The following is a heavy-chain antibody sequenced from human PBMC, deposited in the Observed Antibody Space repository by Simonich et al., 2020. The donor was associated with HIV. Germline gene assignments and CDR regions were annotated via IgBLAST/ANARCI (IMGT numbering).Heavy chain of an antibody. V-gene: IGHV3-9*01. CDR1: GFTFDDYA. D-gene: IGHD3-10*01. CDR3: AKDKGAYYGSGSPVY. Sequence: EVQLVESGGGLVQPGRSLRLSCAASGFTFDDYAMHWVRQAPGNSLEWVAGISWNSGSIGYADSVKGRFTISRDNAKNSLYLQMNSLRAEDTALYYCAKDKGAYYGSGSPVYWGQGTLVTVSS. J-gene: IGHJ4*02. CDR2: ISWNSGSI.